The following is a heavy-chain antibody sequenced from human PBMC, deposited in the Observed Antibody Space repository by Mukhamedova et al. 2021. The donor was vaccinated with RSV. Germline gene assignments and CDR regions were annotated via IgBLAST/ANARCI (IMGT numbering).Heavy chain of an antibody. J-gene: IGHJ4*02. D-gene: IGHD1-7*01. CDR3: ASDPAGGTYFDY. CDR2: SYDGSNK. V-gene: IGHV3-30*01. Sequence: SYDGSNKEYADSVKGRFTISRDNFKNTLFLQMDSLRLEDTALYYCASDPAGGTYFDYWGQGTLVTVSS.